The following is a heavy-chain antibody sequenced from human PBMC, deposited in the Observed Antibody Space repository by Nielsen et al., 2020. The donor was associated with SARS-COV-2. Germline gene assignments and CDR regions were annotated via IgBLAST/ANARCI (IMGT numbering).Heavy chain of an antibody. CDR1: GYTFTSYY. V-gene: IGHV1-46*01. D-gene: IGHD1-26*01. J-gene: IGHJ4*02. CDR3: ARSVGAMAPVIDY. Sequence: ASVKVSCKASGYTFTSYYMHWVRQAPGQGLEWMGIINPSGGSTSYAQKFQGRVTMTRDTSTSTAYMELRSLRSDDTAVYYCARSVGAMAPVIDYWGQGTLVTVSS. CDR2: INPSGGST.